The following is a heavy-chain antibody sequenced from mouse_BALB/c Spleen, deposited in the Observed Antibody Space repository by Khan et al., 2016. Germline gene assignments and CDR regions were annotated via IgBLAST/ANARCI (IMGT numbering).Heavy chain of an antibody. Sequence: EVKLLESGGGLVQPGGSLKLSCAASGFDFSRYWMSWVRQAPGKGLEWIGEINPDSRTINYTPSLKDKFIISRDNAKNTLYLQMSQVRTEDTALXSCARRSYYYGVGYWGQGTLVTVTT. J-gene: IGHJ3*01. D-gene: IGHD1-1*02. CDR1: GFDFSRYW. V-gene: IGHV4-1*02. CDR3: ARRSYYYGVGY. CDR2: INPDSRTI.